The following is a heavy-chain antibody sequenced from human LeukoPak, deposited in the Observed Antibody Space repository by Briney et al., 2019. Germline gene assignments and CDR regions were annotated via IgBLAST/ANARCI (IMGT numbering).Heavy chain of an antibody. Sequence: SETLSLTCAVYGGSFSGYYWSWIRQPPGKGLEWIGEINHSGSNNYNPSLKSRVTISVDTSKNQFSLKLSSVTAADTAVYYCGRGARPYYDILTGYYKPYFYMDVWGKGTTVTVSS. CDR2: INHSGSN. J-gene: IGHJ6*03. D-gene: IGHD3-9*01. V-gene: IGHV4-34*01. CDR3: GRGARPYYDILTGYYKPYFYMDV. CDR1: GGSFSGYY.